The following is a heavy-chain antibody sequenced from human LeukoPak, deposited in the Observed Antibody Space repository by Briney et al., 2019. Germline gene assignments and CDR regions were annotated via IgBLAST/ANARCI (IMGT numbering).Heavy chain of an antibody. CDR2: IYDSGST. CDR3: ARVGYSYGYVDY. V-gene: IGHV4-39*01. Sequence: PSETLSLTCTVSGGSIRSSYYYWGWIRQPPGKGLEWIGSIYDSGSTYYNPSLKSRVTISVDTSKNQFSLKLSSVTAADTAVYYCARVGYSYGYVDYWGQGTLVTVSS. D-gene: IGHD5-18*01. J-gene: IGHJ4*02. CDR1: GGSIRSSYYY.